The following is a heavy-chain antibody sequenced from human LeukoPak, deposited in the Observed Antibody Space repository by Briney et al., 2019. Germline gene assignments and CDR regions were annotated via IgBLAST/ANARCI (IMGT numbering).Heavy chain of an antibody. V-gene: IGHV3-23*01. CDR2: ISGSGGST. CDR1: GFNFDDYV. Sequence: GGSLRLSCAASGFNFDDYVMSWVRQAPGKGLEWVSAISGSGGSTYYADSVKGRFTISRDNSKNTLYLQMNSLRAEDTAVYYCAKLLYYYDSSQPYWGQGTLVTVSS. CDR3: AKLLYYYDSSQPY. D-gene: IGHD3-22*01. J-gene: IGHJ4*02.